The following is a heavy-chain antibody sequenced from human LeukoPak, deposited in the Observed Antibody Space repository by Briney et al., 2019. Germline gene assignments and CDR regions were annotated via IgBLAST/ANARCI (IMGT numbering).Heavy chain of an antibody. D-gene: IGHD6-6*01. CDR1: GGSISSYY. Sequence: KPSETLSLTCTVSGGSISSYYWSWIRQPPGKGLEWIGYIYYSGSTNYNPSHKSRVTISVDTSKNQFSLKLSSVTAADTAAYYCARSSIAAALGAFDIWGQGTMVTVSS. V-gene: IGHV4-59*01. CDR3: ARSSIAAALGAFDI. J-gene: IGHJ3*02. CDR2: IYYSGST.